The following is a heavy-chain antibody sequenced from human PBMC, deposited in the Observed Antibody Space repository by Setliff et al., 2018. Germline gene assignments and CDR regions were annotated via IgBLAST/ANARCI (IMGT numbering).Heavy chain of an antibody. CDR1: GGSISSPNW. CDR3: ARYTPKLPELGIYGWFDY. Sequence: SETLSLTCAVSGGSISSPNWWNWVRQPPGKGLEWIGEIYHSGTTNYNPSLKSRVTMSVDKSRNQFSLKLTSVTAADTAAYYCARYTPKLPELGIYGWFDYWGQGTPVTVSS. D-gene: IGHD7-27*01. V-gene: IGHV4-4*02. J-gene: IGHJ4*02. CDR2: IYHSGTT.